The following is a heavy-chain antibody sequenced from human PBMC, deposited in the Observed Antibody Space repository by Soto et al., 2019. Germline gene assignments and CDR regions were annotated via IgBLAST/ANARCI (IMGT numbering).Heavy chain of an antibody. CDR2: IKLDGSEK. Sequence: EMQLVESGGGLVQPGGSLRLSCAASGFTFSSYWMSWVRQAPGKGLEWVANIKLDGSEKYYVDSVKGRFTISRDNAKNSLYLQMNSLRAEDTAVYYCAASGSYNYYYYMDVWGKGTTVTVSS. CDR3: AASGSYNYYYYMDV. J-gene: IGHJ6*03. D-gene: IGHD3-10*01. V-gene: IGHV3-7*01. CDR1: GFTFSSYW.